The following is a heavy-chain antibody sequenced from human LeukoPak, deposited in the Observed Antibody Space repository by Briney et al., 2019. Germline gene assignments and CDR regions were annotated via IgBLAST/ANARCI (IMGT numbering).Heavy chain of an antibody. V-gene: IGHV4-59*01. CDR2: TYCSGST. J-gene: IGHJ6*03. CDR3: ARAGTYYYYHMDV. Sequence: SETLSLTCTVSGGSISSYYWSWIRQPPGKGLEWIGYTYCSGSTNYNPSLKSRVTISVDTSKNQFSLKLSSVTAADTAIYYCARAGTYYYYHMDVWGKGTTVTVFS. D-gene: IGHD6-19*01. CDR1: GGSISSYY.